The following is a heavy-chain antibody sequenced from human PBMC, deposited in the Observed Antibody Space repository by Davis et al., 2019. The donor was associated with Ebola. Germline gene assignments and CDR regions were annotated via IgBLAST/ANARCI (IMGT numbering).Heavy chain of an antibody. CDR1: GYTITNYY. CDR3: ARGSYGDYYDYGMDV. Sequence: AASVKVSCKASGYTITNYYIHWVRQAPGQGLEWMGWINPNSGATNSAQKFQGWVAMNTDTSINTAYMELTSLKSDATAVYYCARGSYGDYYDYGMDVWGQGTTVIVSS. J-gene: IGHJ6*02. V-gene: IGHV1-2*04. D-gene: IGHD4/OR15-4a*01. CDR2: INPNSGAT.